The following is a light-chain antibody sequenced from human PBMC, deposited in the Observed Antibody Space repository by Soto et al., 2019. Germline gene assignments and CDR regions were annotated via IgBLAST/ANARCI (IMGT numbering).Light chain of an antibody. CDR1: SSDVGGYNY. Sequence: QSVLTQPASVSGSPGQSITISCTGTSSDVGGYNYVSWYQHHPGKAPKLMIYDVSNRPSGVSNRFSGSKSGNTASLTISGLQPEDEADYYCRSYTTSNTRQIVFGTGTKVTVL. CDR3: RSYTTSNTRQIV. J-gene: IGLJ1*01. CDR2: DVS. V-gene: IGLV2-14*03.